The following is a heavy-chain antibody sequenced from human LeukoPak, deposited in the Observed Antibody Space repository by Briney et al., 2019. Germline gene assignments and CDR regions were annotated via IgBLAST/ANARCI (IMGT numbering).Heavy chain of an antibody. CDR1: GGSISGHY. D-gene: IGHD1-26*01. CDR3: AGIVGPRHDAFDI. V-gene: IGHV4-59*11. CDR2: IYNSGRT. Sequence: SETLSLTCTVSGGSISGHYWSWIRQPPGKGLEWIGYIYNSGRTNYNPSLKSRVTISVDTSKKKFSLKLSSVTAADTAVYYCAGIVGPRHDAFDIWGQGTMVIVSS. J-gene: IGHJ3*02.